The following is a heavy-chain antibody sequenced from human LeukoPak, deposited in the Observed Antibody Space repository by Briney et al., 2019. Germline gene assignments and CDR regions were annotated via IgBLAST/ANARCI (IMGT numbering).Heavy chain of an antibody. Sequence: SETLSLTCTVSGGSISSSSYYWGWIRQPPGKGLEWIGSIYYSGSTYYNPSLKSRVTISVDTSKNQFSLKLSSVTAADTAVYYCARSRGYFDYWGQGTLVTVSS. CDR3: ARSRGYFDY. CDR1: GGSISSSSYY. J-gene: IGHJ4*02. CDR2: IYYSGST. V-gene: IGHV4-39*07.